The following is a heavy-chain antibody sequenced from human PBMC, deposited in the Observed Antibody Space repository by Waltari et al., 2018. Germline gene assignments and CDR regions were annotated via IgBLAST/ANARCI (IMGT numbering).Heavy chain of an antibody. J-gene: IGHJ4*02. D-gene: IGHD3-3*01. CDR1: GFTFSSYS. CDR3: ARNDFWSVPY. V-gene: IGHV3-48*04. Sequence: EVQLVESGGGLVQPGGSLRLSCAASGFTFSSYSMNWVRQASGKGLECVSYITGSSGTIKYADSVRGRFTISRDNAKNSLYLQMNSLRAEDTAVYYCARNDFWSVPYWGQGTLVTVSS. CDR2: ITGSSGTI.